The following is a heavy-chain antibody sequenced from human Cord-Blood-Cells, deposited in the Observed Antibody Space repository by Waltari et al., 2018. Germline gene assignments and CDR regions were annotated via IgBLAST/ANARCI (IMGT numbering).Heavy chain of an antibody. Sequence: QLQLQESGPGLVKPSETLSLTCTVSGGSISSSSYYWGWIRQPPGKGLEWIGSIYYSGITYYNPSLKSRVTISVDTSKNQFSLKLSSVTAADTAVYYCARLAAAAADYWGQGTLVTVSS. CDR3: ARLAAAAADY. D-gene: IGHD6-13*01. CDR1: GGSISSSSYY. J-gene: IGHJ4*02. CDR2: IYYSGIT. V-gene: IGHV4-39*07.